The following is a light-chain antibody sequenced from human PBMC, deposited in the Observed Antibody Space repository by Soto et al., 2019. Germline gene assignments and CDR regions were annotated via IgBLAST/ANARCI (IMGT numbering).Light chain of an antibody. CDR1: SSDVGGYNY. CDR2: DVS. J-gene: IGLJ2*01. CDR3: GSYTSSSTYVV. V-gene: IGLV2-14*01. Sequence: QSALTQPASVSGSPGQSITISCTGTSSDVGGYNYVSWYQQHPGKAPKLMIYDVSNRPSGVSNRFSGSKSGNTASLTISGVQAEDEADYYCGSYTSSSTYVVFGGGTKLTVL.